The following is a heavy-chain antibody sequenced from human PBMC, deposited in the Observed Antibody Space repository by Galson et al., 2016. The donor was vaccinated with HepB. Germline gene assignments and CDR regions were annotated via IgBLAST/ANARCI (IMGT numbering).Heavy chain of an antibody. V-gene: IGHV3-48*02. CDR3: ARDGNHGYDMDY. Sequence: SLRLSCAASGFTFSGYNMDWVRQAPGKGLEWVSYISSGSSAIYYADSVKGRFTISRDNAKNSLYLQMNSLRDEDPAIYFCARDGNHGYDMDYWGQGTLVTVA. J-gene: IGHJ4*02. CDR1: GFTFSGYN. D-gene: IGHD1-14*01. CDR2: ISSGSSAI.